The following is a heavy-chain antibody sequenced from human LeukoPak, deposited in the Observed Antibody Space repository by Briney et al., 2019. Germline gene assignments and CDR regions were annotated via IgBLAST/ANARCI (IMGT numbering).Heavy chain of an antibody. J-gene: IGHJ3*01. D-gene: IGHD2-21*02. V-gene: IGHV4-59*11. CDR3: ARLLDNDYSGDPDTFDV. CDR2: KHYSGRT. Sequence: SETLSLTCTVSGDSMSSHYWSWIRQSPGKGLEWIGYKHYSGRTYYNPSLQGRVTISVDTSKNHFSLRLTSVTAADTAVYCCARLLDNDYSGDPDTFDVWGQGTMVTVSS. CDR1: GDSMSSHY.